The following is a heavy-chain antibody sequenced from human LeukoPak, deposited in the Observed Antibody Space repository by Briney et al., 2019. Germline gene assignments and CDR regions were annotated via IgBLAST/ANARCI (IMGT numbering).Heavy chain of an antibody. CDR2: IYPRDGST. Sequence: ASVKVSCKASGYTFTSNYIHWVRQAPGQGLEWMGMIYPRDGSTSYAQKFQGRVTVTRDASTSTVHMELSGLRSEDTAVYYCARDQEGFDYWGQGALVTVSS. V-gene: IGHV1-46*01. CDR1: GYTFTSNY. CDR3: ARDQEGFDY. J-gene: IGHJ4*02.